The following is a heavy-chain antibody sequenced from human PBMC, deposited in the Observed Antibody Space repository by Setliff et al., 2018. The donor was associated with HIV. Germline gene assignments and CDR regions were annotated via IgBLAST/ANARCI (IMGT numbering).Heavy chain of an antibody. D-gene: IGHD2-15*01. CDR1: GYTFSDYY. CDR3: ARDHVVCSGGTCRSEYPYYYYYMNL. V-gene: IGHV1-2*02. CDR2: SNHNTGGT. Sequence: GASVKVSCKASGYTFSDYYMHWVRQAPGQGLEWMGWSNHNTGGTKYAQKFQGRVTMTMDTSITTAYMELSSLSSDDTAVYYCARDHVVCSGGTCRSEYPYYYYYMNLWGEGTTVTVSS. J-gene: IGHJ6*03.